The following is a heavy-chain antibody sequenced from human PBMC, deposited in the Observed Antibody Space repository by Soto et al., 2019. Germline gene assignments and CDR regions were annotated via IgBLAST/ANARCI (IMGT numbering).Heavy chain of an antibody. V-gene: IGHV5-51*01. CDR3: VRSRWTSGYCSGGTCPGAFDI. Sequence: PGEYLKISCKGSGNSFTTYWIGWVRQMPGKGLEWMGIIYPGDSDTRYSPSFQGQVTISADKSISTAYLQWSSLKASDSAIYYCVRSRWTSGYCSGGTCPGAFDIWGQGTMVTVSS. CDR1: GNSFTTYW. D-gene: IGHD2-15*01. CDR2: IYPGDSDT. J-gene: IGHJ3*02.